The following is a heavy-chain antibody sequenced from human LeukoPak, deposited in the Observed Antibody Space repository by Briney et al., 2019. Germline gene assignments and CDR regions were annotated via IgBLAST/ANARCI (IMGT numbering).Heavy chain of an antibody. Sequence: SETLSLTCTFSGGSISSYYWSWIRQPAGKGLEWIGRFYTSGSTNYNPSLRSRVTMSVDTSKNQFSLKLRSVTAADTAVYYCARDGLYGSGNMDVWGKGTTVTISS. CDR3: ARDGLYGSGNMDV. CDR2: FYTSGST. V-gene: IGHV4-4*07. J-gene: IGHJ6*03. CDR1: GGSISSYY. D-gene: IGHD3-10*01.